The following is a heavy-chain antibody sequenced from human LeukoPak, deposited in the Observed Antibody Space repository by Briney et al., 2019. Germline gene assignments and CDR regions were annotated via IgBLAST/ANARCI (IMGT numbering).Heavy chain of an antibody. D-gene: IGHD3-9*01. CDR3: AKGFKNYDLLTGSQDY. CDR2: IRYDGSNK. V-gene: IGHV3-30*02. Sequence: GGSLRLSCAASGFTFSSYGMHWVRQAPGKGLEWVAFIRYDGSNKYYADSVKGRFTISRDNYKNTLYLQMNSLRAEDTAVYYCAKGFKNYDLLTGSQDYWGQGPLVTVSS. J-gene: IGHJ4*02. CDR1: GFTFSSYG.